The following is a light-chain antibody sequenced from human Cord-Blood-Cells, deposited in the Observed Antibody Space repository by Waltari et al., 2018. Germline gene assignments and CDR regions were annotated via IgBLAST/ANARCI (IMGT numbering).Light chain of an antibody. V-gene: IGKV4-1*01. Sequence: DIVMTQSPDSLAVSLGVRATINCKSSQSVLYSSNNKIYSAWYQQKPGQPPKLLIYWASTRESGVPDRISGSGSGTDFTHTISSLHAEDVAVYYCQQYYSTPPVTFGPGTKVDIK. CDR1: QSVLYSSNNKIY. CDR2: WAS. J-gene: IGKJ3*01. CDR3: QQYYSTPPVT.